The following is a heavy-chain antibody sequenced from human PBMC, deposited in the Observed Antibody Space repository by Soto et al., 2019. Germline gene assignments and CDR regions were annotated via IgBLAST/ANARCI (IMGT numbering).Heavy chain of an antibody. CDR3: ARDSSSSRTGMDV. CDR2: ISAYNGNT. V-gene: IGHV1-18*01. CDR1: GYTFTIYG. J-gene: IGHJ6*02. Sequence: QVQLVQSGAEVEKPGASVKVSCKASGYTFTIYGISWVRQAPGQGLECMGWISAYNGNTYFAQNLQGRLTMTTDTSTSTAYMELRSLRSDDTAVYYCARDSSSSRTGMDVWGQGTTVTVSS. D-gene: IGHD6-19*01.